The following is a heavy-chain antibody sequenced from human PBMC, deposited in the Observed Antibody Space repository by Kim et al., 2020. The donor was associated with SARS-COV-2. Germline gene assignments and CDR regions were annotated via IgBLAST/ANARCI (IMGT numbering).Heavy chain of an antibody. D-gene: IGHD3-16*01. V-gene: IGHV4-34*01. Sequence: SETLSLTCAVYGGSFSGYYWSWIRQPPGKGLEWIGEINHSGSTNYNPSLKSRVTISVDTSKNQFSLKLSSVTAADTAVYYCARGPYDYVWGSYDYWGQGT. CDR1: GGSFSGYY. J-gene: IGHJ4*02. CDR2: INHSGST. CDR3: ARGPYDYVWGSYDY.